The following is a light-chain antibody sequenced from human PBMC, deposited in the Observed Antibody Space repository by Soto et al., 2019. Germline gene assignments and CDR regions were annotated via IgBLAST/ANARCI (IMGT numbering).Light chain of an antibody. J-gene: IGLJ2*01. CDR1: SSDVGGYNY. Sequence: QSALTQPASVSGSPGQSITISCTGTSSDVGGYNYVSWYQQHPGKAPKLMIYDVSNRPSGVSNRFSGSKSGNTASLTISGRQADDEADDYCSSYTSSSTLEVFGGGTKVTVL. V-gene: IGLV2-14*01. CDR2: DVS. CDR3: SSYTSSSTLEV.